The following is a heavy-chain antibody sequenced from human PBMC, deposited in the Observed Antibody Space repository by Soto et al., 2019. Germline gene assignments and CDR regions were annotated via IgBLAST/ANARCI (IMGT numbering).Heavy chain of an antibody. CDR3: ARDGIGRLLWFGESNSYYFDY. V-gene: IGHV4-38-2*02. D-gene: IGHD3-10*01. CDR2: IYHSGST. CDR1: GYSISSGYY. Sequence: TCAVSGYSISSGYYWGWIRQPPGKGLGWIGSIYHSGSTYYNPSLKSRVTISVDTSKNQFSLKLSSVTAADTAVYYCARDGIGRLLWFGESNSYYFDYWGQGTLVTVSS. J-gene: IGHJ4*02.